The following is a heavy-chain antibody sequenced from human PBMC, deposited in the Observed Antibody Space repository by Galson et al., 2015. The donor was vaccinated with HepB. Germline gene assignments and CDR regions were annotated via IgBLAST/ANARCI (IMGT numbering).Heavy chain of an antibody. CDR2: INWNGGST. Sequence: SLRLSCAASGFTFDDYGMSWVRQAPGKGLEWVSGINWNGGSTGYADSVKGRFTISRDNAKNSLYLQMNSLRAEDTALYYCATQGGYDFWSGPYAGREKGNGMDVWGQGTTVTVSS. V-gene: IGHV3-20*04. CDR1: GFTFDDYG. D-gene: IGHD3-3*01. J-gene: IGHJ6*02. CDR3: ATQGGYDFWSGPYAGREKGNGMDV.